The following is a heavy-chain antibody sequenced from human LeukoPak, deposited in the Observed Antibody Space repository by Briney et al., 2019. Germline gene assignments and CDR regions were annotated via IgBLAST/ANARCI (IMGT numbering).Heavy chain of an antibody. V-gene: IGHV1-18*04. D-gene: IGHD6-13*01. Sequence: ASVKVSCKASGYTFTSYGISWVRQAPGQGLEWMGWISAYNGNTNYAQKLQGRVTMTTDTSTSTAYMELRSLRSDDTAVYYCARNLWPGIAADYYYYYGMDVWGKGTTVTVSS. J-gene: IGHJ6*04. CDR3: ARNLWPGIAADYYYYYGMDV. CDR1: GYTFTSYG. CDR2: ISAYNGNT.